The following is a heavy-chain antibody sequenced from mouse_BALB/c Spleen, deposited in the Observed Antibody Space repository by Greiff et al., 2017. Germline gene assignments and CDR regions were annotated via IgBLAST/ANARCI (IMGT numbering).Heavy chain of an antibody. V-gene: IGHV1-62-2*01. CDR2: FYPGSGSI. Sequence: QVQLKESGAELVKPGASVKLSCKASGYTFTEYIIHWVKQRSGQGLEWIGWFYPGSGSIKYNEKFKDKATLTADKSSSTVYMELSRLTSEDSAVYFCARHEGNYYGSSYFDYWGQGTTLTVSS. CDR1: GYTFTEYI. D-gene: IGHD1-1*01. J-gene: IGHJ2*01. CDR3: ARHEGNYYGSSYFDY.